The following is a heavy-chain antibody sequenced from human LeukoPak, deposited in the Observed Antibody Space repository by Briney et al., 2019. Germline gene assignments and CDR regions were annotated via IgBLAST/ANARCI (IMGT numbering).Heavy chain of an antibody. CDR1: GYTFTSYD. Sequence: GASVKVSCKASGYTFTSYDINWVRQATGQGLEWMGWMNPNSGNTGYAQKFQGRVTMTRNTSISTAYMELSSLRSEDTAVYYCARGITMVRGVILYYWGQGTLVTASS. D-gene: IGHD3-10*01. V-gene: IGHV1-8*01. CDR3: ARGITMVRGVILYY. CDR2: MNPNSGNT. J-gene: IGHJ4*02.